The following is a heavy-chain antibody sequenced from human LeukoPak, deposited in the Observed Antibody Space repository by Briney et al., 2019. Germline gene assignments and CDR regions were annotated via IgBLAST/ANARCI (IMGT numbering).Heavy chain of an antibody. Sequence: PGGSLRLSCAASGFTFSSYAMSWVRQAPGKGLEWVSAISGSGGSTYYADSVKGRFTISRDNSKNTLYLQINSLRAEDTAVYHCAKGSSASRPYYFDYWGQGTLVTVSS. V-gene: IGHV3-23*01. J-gene: IGHJ4*02. CDR3: AKGSSASRPYYFDY. D-gene: IGHD2-2*01. CDR1: GFTFSSYA. CDR2: ISGSGGST.